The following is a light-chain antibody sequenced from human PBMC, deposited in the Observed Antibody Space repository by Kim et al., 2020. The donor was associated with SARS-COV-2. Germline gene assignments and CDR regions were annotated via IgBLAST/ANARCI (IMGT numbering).Light chain of an antibody. CDR2: KAS. Sequence: SASVGDRVNITCRASQNIGSWLAWYQQKPGKAPKLLIYKASTLENGVPSRFSGSGSGTEFTLTISSLQPDDFASYYCQQYNSLWTFGQGTKVEIK. CDR3: QQYNSLWT. V-gene: IGKV1-5*03. J-gene: IGKJ1*01. CDR1: QNIGSW.